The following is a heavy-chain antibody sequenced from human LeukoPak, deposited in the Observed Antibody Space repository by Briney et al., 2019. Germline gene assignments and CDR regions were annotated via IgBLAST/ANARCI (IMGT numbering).Heavy chain of an antibody. CDR3: AREPLSPGSYYNVEVYYYGMDV. CDR2: IKQDGSEK. Sequence: GGSLRLSCAASGFTFSSYWMSWVRQAPGKGLEWVANIKQDGSEKYYVDSVKGRFTISRDNAKNSLYLQMNSLRAEDTAVYYCAREPLSPGSYYNVEVYYYGMDVWGKGTTVTVSS. J-gene: IGHJ6*04. V-gene: IGHV3-7*01. CDR1: GFTFSSYW. D-gene: IGHD3-10*01.